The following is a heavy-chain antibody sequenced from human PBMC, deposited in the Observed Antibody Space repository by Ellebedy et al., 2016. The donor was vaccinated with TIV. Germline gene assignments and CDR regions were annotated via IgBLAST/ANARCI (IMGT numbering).Heavy chain of an antibody. Sequence: GGSLRLSXAASGFTFSSYSMNWVRQAPGKGLEWVSYISSSSSTIYYADSVKGRFTISRDNAKNSLYLQMNSLRDEDTAVYYCARDRNPYYYYYYGMDVWGQGTTVTVSS. J-gene: IGHJ6*02. CDR2: ISSSSSTI. CDR1: GFTFSSYS. V-gene: IGHV3-48*02. D-gene: IGHD1-14*01. CDR3: ARDRNPYYYYYYGMDV.